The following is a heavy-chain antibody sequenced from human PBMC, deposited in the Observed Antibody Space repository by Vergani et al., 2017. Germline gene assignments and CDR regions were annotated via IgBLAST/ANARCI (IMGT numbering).Heavy chain of an antibody. D-gene: IGHD4-23*01. Sequence: QVQLQESGPGLVKPSQTLSLTCTVSGGSISSGGYYWSWIRQHPGKGLEWIGYIYYSGSTYYNPSLKSRVTISVDTSKNQFSLKLSSVTAADTAVYYCARDQAESVYGGNPLDAFDIWGQGTMVTVSS. CDR3: ARDQAESVYGGNPLDAFDI. V-gene: IGHV4-31*03. CDR2: IYYSGST. CDR1: GGSISSGGYY. J-gene: IGHJ3*02.